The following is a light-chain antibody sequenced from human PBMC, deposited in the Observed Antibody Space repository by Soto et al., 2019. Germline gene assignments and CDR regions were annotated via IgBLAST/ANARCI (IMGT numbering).Light chain of an antibody. CDR2: GNS. CDR3: QSYDSSLSGSV. V-gene: IGLV1-40*01. CDR1: SSNIGANYD. J-gene: IGLJ1*01. Sequence: QSVLTQPPSGCGAPGQRVTISCTGSSSNIGANYDVHWYQQLPGSAPKLLIYGNSNRPSGVPDRFSGSKSGTSASLAITGLQAEDEADYYCQSYDSSLSGSVFGTGTKVTVL.